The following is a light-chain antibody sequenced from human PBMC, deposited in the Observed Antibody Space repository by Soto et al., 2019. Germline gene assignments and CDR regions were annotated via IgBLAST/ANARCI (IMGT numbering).Light chain of an antibody. CDR1: QSVSSY. Sequence: VLTQSPATLSLSPGERATLSCRASQSVSSYLAWYQTKPGQAPSILIYDASNSATGIPDRFSGSGSGTDFTLTISRLEPEDFAMYYCLHHGSSLWTVGQGTKGDNK. V-gene: IGKV3-20*01. J-gene: IGKJ1*01. CDR2: DAS. CDR3: LHHGSSLWT.